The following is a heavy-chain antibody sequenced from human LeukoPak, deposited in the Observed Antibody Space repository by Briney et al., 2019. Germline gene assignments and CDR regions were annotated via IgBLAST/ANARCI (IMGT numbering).Heavy chain of an antibody. CDR2: IYHSGST. D-gene: IGHD3-3*01. J-gene: IGHJ3*02. V-gene: IGHV4-38-2*01. Sequence: PWETLSLTCAVSGYSISSGYYWGWIRQPPGKGLECIGSIYHSGSTYYNPSLKSRVTISVDTSKNQFSLKLSSVTAADTAVYYCASAMRPRYYDFWSGFSSDAFDIWGQGTMVTVSS. CDR1: GYSISSGYY. CDR3: ASAMRPRYYDFWSGFSSDAFDI.